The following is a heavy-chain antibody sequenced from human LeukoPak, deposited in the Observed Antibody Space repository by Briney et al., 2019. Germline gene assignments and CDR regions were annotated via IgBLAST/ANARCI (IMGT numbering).Heavy chain of an antibody. CDR2: ISWNSGSI. J-gene: IGHJ2*01. V-gene: IGHV3-9*01. CDR1: GFTFDDYA. CDR3: AKAPPRYSSSVDSYWYFDL. Sequence: PGRSLRLSCAASGFTFDDYAMHWVRQAPGKGLEWVSGISWNSGSIGYADSVKGRFTISRDNAKNPLYLQMNSLRAEDTALYYCAKAPPRYSSSVDSYWYFDLWGRGTLVTVSS. D-gene: IGHD6-13*01.